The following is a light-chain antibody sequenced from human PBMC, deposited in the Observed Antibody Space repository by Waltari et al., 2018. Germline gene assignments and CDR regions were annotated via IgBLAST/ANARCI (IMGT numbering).Light chain of an antibody. V-gene: IGLV2-8*01. Sequence: QSALTQPPSASGSPGQSVTISCTGTNSDIGAYDYVSWYQQHPGTAPKLVIYDVNKRPAGVPDRFSGSKSGYTASLTVSGLQTEDEADYYCSSYAISNNFNVVFGGGTKLTVL. CDR2: DVN. J-gene: IGLJ2*01. CDR3: SSYAISNNFNVV. CDR1: NSDIGAYDY.